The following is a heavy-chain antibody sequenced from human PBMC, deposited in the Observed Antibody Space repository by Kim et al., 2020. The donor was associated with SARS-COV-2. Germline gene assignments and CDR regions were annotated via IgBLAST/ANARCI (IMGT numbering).Heavy chain of an antibody. CDR3: ARVVLRYFDWLLADWYFDL. CDR2: ISAYNGNT. J-gene: IGHJ2*01. V-gene: IGHV1-18*01. CDR1: GYTFTSYG. D-gene: IGHD3-9*01. Sequence: ASVKVSCKASGYTFTSYGISWVRQAPGQGLEWMGWISAYNGNTNYAQKLQGRVTMTTDTSTSTAYMELRSLRSDDTAVYYCARVVLRYFDWLLADWYFDLWGRGTLVTVSS.